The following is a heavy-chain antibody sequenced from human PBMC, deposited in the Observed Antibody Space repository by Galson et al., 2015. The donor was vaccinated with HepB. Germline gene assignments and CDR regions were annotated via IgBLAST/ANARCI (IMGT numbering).Heavy chain of an antibody. J-gene: IGHJ4*01. Sequence: SVKVSCKASGYSLISHYVHWVRQAPGQGLEWLGIIHPSSGNTNYAQNYQGRVTMTRDTSTSTAYMELSSLRSEDTAVYYCARGSAATASAKYYFDYWRQGTVVTVAS. CDR1: GYSLISHY. CDR3: ARGSAATASAKYYFDY. V-gene: IGHV1-46*01. CDR2: IHPSSGNT. D-gene: IGHD4/OR15-4a*01.